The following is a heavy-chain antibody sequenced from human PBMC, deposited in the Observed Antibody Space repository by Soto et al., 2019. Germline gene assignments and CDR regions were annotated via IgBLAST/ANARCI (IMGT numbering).Heavy chain of an antibody. V-gene: IGHV1-3*01. Sequence: ASVKVSCKASGYTFSSYAMHWVRQAPGQRLEWMGWINAGYGNTKSSQKFQDRVTISRDTSASTAYMKLTSLRSEDTAVYYCARDTGDGTFDFWGQGTLVTVSS. CDR1: GYTFSSYA. CDR3: ARDTGDGTFDF. CDR2: INAGYGNT. J-gene: IGHJ4*02. D-gene: IGHD7-27*01.